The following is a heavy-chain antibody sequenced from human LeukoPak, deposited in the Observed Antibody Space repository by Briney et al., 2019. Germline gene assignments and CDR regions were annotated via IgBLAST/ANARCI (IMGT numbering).Heavy chain of an antibody. J-gene: IGHJ5*02. V-gene: IGHV4-59*01. CDR1: GGSISSYY. Sequence: SETLSLTCTVSGGSISSYYWSLIRQPPGKGLEWIGYIYYSGSTNYNPSLKSRVTISVDTSKNQFSLKLSSVTAADTAVYYCARHYCSSTSCFEAWGQGTLVTVSS. CDR3: ARHYCSSTSCFEA. D-gene: IGHD2-2*01. CDR2: IYYSGST.